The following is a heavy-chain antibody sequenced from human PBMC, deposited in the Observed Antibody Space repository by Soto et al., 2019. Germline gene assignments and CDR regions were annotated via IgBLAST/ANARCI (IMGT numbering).Heavy chain of an antibody. CDR1: GFTCSGCW. CDR3: AREAV. Sequence: EVQLVESGGGLVQPGGSLRLSCAASGFTCSGCWMSWLRQARGKGLEWVANIKQDGSEQVYVDSVKGRFTISRYNARNSLYLPMNTLSAEDTAVYYCAREAVWGQGTTVTVSS. CDR2: IKQDGSEQ. J-gene: IGHJ6*02. V-gene: IGHV3-7*05.